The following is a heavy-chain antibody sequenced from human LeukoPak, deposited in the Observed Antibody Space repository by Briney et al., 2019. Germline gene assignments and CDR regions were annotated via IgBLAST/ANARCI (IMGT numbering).Heavy chain of an antibody. V-gene: IGHV4-4*02. J-gene: IGHJ4*02. Sequence: PSGTLSLSCDVSGGSITQTNYWTWVRRPPGKGLEWIGEVNLQGSTNYNPSLMGRVAISVDTSENHVSLQLISVTAADTAVYYCAREGGPYRPLDYSGQGTLVTVS. CDR2: VNLQGST. D-gene: IGHD3-16*01. CDR1: GGSITQTNY. CDR3: AREGGPYRPLDY.